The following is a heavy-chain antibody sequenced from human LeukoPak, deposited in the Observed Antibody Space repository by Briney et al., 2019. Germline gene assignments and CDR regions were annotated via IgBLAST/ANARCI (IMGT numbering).Heavy chain of an antibody. Sequence: GGSLRLSCAASGFTVNNNYMSWVRQAPGKGLGWVSVIYSGGSTYYADSVKGRFTISRDNSKNPVYLQMISLRAEDTAVYYCAREGEHYVGVEYYYYGMDVWGQGTTVTVSS. CDR3: AREGEHYVGVEYYYYGMDV. CDR2: IYSGGST. J-gene: IGHJ6*02. V-gene: IGHV3-66*01. CDR1: GFTVNNNY. D-gene: IGHD1-26*01.